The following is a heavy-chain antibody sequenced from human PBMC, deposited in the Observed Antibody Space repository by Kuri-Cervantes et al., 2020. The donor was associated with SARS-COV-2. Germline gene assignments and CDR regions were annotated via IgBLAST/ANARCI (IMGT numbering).Heavy chain of an antibody. CDR1: ACNFTAYY. Sequence: ASVPVSCKASACNFTAYYIHWMRQAPGQGLEWMGWINPYNGDTNYAQKFQGRVTLTRETSISTAYMELNRLRSDDTAVYYCARDPAYCSGGTCLDYWGQGTLVTVSS. J-gene: IGHJ4*02. V-gene: IGHV1-2*02. CDR3: ARDPAYCSGGTCLDY. CDR2: INPYNGDT. D-gene: IGHD2-15*01.